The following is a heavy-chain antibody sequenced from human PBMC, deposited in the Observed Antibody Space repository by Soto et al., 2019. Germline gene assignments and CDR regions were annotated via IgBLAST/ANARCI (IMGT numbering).Heavy chain of an antibody. Sequence: GASVKVSCKDSGGTLCSYAIRWVRQAPGRGLEWMGGTILIFGIANYAQKFQGRVTITADESTSTAYMELSSLRSEDTAVYYCAGARTYCISTRCSAYYYYGMDVWAQGTTVTVSS. J-gene: IGHJ6*02. CDR2: TILIFGIA. D-gene: IGHD2-2*01. V-gene: IGHV1-69*13. CDR1: GGTLCSYA. CDR3: AGARTYCISTRCSAYYYYGMDV.